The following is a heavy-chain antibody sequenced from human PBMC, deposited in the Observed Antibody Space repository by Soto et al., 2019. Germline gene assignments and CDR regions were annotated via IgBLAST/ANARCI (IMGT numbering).Heavy chain of an antibody. V-gene: IGHV3-21*01. Sequence: GGSLRLSCAASGFTFSSYSMVWVRQAPEKGLEWVSSIGGSSGHIYYADSLKGRFTISRDNAKNSLYLQMNSLRVEDTAVYYCARGAYYYDSSGLSYWGQGT. J-gene: IGHJ4*02. CDR2: IGGSSGHI. D-gene: IGHD3-22*01. CDR1: GFTFSSYS. CDR3: ARGAYYYDSSGLSY.